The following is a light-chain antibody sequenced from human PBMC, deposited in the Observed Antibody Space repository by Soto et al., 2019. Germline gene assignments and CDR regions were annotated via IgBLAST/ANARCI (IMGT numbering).Light chain of an antibody. CDR3: PSYEDNLSGSV. CDR1: YSNIGAGYD. V-gene: IGLV1-40*01. J-gene: IGLJ2*01. CDR2: GNS. Sequence: QSVLTQPPSVSGAPGQMVTISCTGSYSNIGAGYDVHWYQQLPGTAPKLLIYGNSNRPSGVPDRFSGSKSGTSASLAITGLRAEDEAGYYCPSYEDNLSGSVFGGGTKLTVL.